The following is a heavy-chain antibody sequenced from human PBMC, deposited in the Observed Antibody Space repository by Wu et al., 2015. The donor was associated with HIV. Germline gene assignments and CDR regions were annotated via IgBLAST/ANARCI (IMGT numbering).Heavy chain of an antibody. D-gene: IGHD3-10*01. CDR2: MNPNSGNT. CDR3: ARGKPRATYYYGSGSYACDAFDI. V-gene: IGHV1-8*01. CDR1: GYTFTSYD. J-gene: IGHJ3*02. Sequence: QVQLVQSGAEVKKPGASVKVSCKASGYTFTSYDINWVRQATGQGLEWMGWMNPNSGNTGYAQKFQGRVTMTRNTSISTAYMELSSLRSEDTAVYYCARGKPRATYYYGSGSYACDAFDIWGQGTMVTVSS.